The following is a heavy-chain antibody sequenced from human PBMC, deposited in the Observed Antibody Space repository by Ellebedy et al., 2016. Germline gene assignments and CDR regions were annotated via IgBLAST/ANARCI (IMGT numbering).Heavy chain of an antibody. CDR1: GYSISSGYY. CDR3: TRDWNSYDRSSGY. V-gene: IGHV4-38-2*02. CDR2: IYHSGAT. Sequence: SETLSLTXTVSGYSISSGYYWGWIRQPPGKGLEWIGSIYHSGATYSNPSLRSRVTFSVDTSKNQLSLKVRSVTAADTAVYYCTRDWNSYDRSSGYWGQGTLVTVSS. D-gene: IGHD3-22*01. J-gene: IGHJ4*02.